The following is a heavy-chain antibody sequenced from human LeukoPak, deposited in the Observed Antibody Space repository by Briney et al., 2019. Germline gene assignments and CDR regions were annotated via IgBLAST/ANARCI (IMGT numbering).Heavy chain of an antibody. CDR2: TNHSGST. Sequence: SETLSLTCAVYGGSFSGYYWSWIRQPPGKGLEWIGETNHSGSTNYNPSLKSRVTISVDTSKNQFSLKLSSVTAADTAVYYCARGRYSSSRHGWFDPWGQGTLVTVSS. CDR3: ARGRYSSSRHGWFDP. CDR1: GGSFSGYY. J-gene: IGHJ5*02. D-gene: IGHD6-13*01. V-gene: IGHV4-34*01.